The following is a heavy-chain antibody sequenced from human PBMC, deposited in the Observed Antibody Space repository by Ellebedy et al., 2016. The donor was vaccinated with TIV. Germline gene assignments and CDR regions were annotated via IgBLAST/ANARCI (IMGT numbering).Heavy chain of an antibody. CDR1: GFTFGDYA. Sequence: GESLKISCTASGFTFGDYAMSWFRQAPGKGLEWVGFIRSKAYGGTTEYDASVNGRFTISRDDSKSIAYLQMNSLRAEDTAVYYCARVCTNGVWHYGMDVWGQGTTVTVSS. D-gene: IGHD2-8*01. CDR2: IRSKAYGGTT. V-gene: IGHV3-49*03. CDR3: ARVCTNGVWHYGMDV. J-gene: IGHJ6*02.